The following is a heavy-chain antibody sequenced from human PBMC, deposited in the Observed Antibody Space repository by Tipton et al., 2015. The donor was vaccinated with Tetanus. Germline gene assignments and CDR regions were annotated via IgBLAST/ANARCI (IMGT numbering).Heavy chain of an antibody. Sequence: LSLTCAGSGFTVSSNYMNWVRQAPGKGLEWVSVIYTGGSTYYADSVKGRFTISRDNSRTTLYLQMNSLRAEDTAMYYCAKSYSREKNAFDMWSQGTMVTVSS. D-gene: IGHD1-26*01. CDR3: AKSYSREKNAFDM. V-gene: IGHV3-53*01. J-gene: IGHJ3*02. CDR2: IYTGGST. CDR1: GFTVSSNY.